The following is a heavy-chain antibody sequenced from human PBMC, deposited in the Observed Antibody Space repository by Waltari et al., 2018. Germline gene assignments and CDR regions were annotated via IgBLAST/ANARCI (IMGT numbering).Heavy chain of an antibody. CDR2: IAYSGST. CDR3: ARDRSSSSWTWGAFDY. D-gene: IGHD6-13*01. CDR1: GGSISSYY. Sequence: QVQLQESGPGLVKPSETLSLTCTVSGGSISSYYWSWIRQPPGKGLEWIGYIAYSGSTNYNPSLKSRVTISGDTSKNQFALKLSSVTAADTAVYYCARDRSSSSWTWGAFDYWGQGTLVTVSS. J-gene: IGHJ4*02. V-gene: IGHV4-59*01.